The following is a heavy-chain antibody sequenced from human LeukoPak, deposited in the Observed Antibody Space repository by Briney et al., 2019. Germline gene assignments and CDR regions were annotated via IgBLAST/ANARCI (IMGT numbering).Heavy chain of an antibody. D-gene: IGHD4-17*01. CDR1: GFTFSSYA. CDR3: ARVTPARSGDSPPFDY. J-gene: IGHJ4*02. V-gene: IGHV3-30*04. Sequence: PGGSLRLSCAASGFTFSSYAMHWVRQAPGKGLEWVAVISYDGSNKYYADSVKGRFTISRDNSKNTLYLQMNSLRAEDTAVYYCARVTPARSGDSPPFDYWGQGTLVTVSS. CDR2: ISYDGSNK.